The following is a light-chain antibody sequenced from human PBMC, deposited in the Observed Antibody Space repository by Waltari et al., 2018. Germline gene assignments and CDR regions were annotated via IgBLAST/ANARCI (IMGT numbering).Light chain of an antibody. J-gene: IGLJ3*02. CDR2: NRD. CDR1: SSNLGSNT. Sequence: QSVLTQSPSATWTPGQRVTMSCSGSSSNLGSNTVNWYQQLPGTAPKLIIYNRDQRPSGVPDRFSGSQSGTSASLAISGLQSEAEADSYCESWDDSLNGPVFVRGTTLTVL. V-gene: IGLV1-44*01. CDR3: ESWDDSLNGPV.